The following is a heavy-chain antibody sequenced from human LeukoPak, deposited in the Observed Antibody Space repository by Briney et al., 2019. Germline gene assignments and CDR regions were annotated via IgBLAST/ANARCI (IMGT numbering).Heavy chain of an antibody. D-gene: IGHD4-23*01. J-gene: IGHJ3*02. CDR1: GGSISSSSYY. V-gene: IGHV4-39*07. Sequence: SETLSLTCTVSGGSISSSSYYWGWIRQPPGKGLEWIGSIYYSGSTYYNPSLKSRVTISLDTSKNQFSLKLSSVTAADTAVYYCARPLGGYGGVDAFDIWGQGTMVTVSS. CDR3: ARPLGGYGGVDAFDI. CDR2: IYYSGST.